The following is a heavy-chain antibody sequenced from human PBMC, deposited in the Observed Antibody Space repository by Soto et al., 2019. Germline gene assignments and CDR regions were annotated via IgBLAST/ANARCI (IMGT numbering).Heavy chain of an antibody. Sequence: PGESLKISCKGSGYTFTSYWIGWVRQMPGKGLEWMGIFYPGDSDTRYSPPFQGQVTISADKSISTAYLQWSSLKASDTAMYYCARDGPIQQLGQSYQFWGQGTLVTVSS. V-gene: IGHV5-51*01. J-gene: IGHJ1*01. CDR1: GYTFTSYW. CDR3: ARDGPIQQLGQSYQF. D-gene: IGHD4-4*01. CDR2: FYPGDSDT.